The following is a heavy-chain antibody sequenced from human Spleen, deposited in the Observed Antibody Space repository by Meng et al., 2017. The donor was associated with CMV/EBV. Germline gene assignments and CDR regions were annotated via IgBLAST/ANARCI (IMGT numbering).Heavy chain of an antibody. J-gene: IGHJ4*02. CDR1: GDTLTDHW. CDR3: ARLMRHQETPDLDY. CDR2: IYPGDSEA. V-gene: IGHV5-51*01. Sequence: SGDTLTDHWIAWVRQVPDKGLQWLGIIYPGDSEARYIPSFRGQVTLSVDRSASTAYLHWSGLRASDSGMYYCARLMRHQETPDLDYWGQGTLVTVSS. D-gene: IGHD1-14*01.